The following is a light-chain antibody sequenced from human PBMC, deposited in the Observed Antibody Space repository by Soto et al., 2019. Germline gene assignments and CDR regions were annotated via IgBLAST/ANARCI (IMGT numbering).Light chain of an antibody. CDR2: GAS. V-gene: IGKV3-20*01. Sequence: DIVLTQSPGTLSLSPGERATLSCRASQSVSSSYLAWYQQKPGQAPRLLIYGASSRATGIPDRFSGSGSGTDFTLTIGRLEPEDFAVYYCQQYASSFTFGGGTKVEIK. CDR1: QSVSSSY. CDR3: QQYASSFT. J-gene: IGKJ4*01.